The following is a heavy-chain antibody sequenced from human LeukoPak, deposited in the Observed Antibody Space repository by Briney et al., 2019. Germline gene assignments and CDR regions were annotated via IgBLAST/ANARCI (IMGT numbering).Heavy chain of an antibody. CDR3: ARHTYCSSTSCYVFAFDI. V-gene: IGHV4-59*08. CDR2: IFYIGST. Sequence: PSETLSLTCTVSGGSVSSYYWTWIRQPPGKGLEWIGYIFYIGSTNYNSSLKSRVTISVDTSKNQFSLKLSSVTAADTAVYYCARHTYCSSTSCYVFAFDIWGQGTMVTVSS. CDR1: GGSVSSYY. J-gene: IGHJ3*02. D-gene: IGHD2-2*01.